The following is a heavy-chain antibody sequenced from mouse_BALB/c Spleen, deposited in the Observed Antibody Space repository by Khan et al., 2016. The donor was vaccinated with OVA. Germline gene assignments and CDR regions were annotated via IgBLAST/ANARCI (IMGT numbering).Heavy chain of an antibody. CDR2: IWRGGST. Sequence: QVQLQQPGPGLVQPSQSLSITCTVSGFSLTNYGVHWVRQSLGKGLEWLGVIWRGGSTDYNAVLMSRLSITKDNYKRQGFFKMNSLQDDDTAIYYCAKGLYGSSYDYAMDYWGQGTSVTVSS. V-gene: IGHV2-5*01. J-gene: IGHJ4*01. CDR3: AKGLYGSSYDYAMDY. D-gene: IGHD1-1*01. CDR1: GFSLTNYG.